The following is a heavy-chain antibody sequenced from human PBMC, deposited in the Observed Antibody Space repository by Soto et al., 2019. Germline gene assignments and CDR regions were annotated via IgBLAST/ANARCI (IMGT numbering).Heavy chain of an antibody. J-gene: IGHJ2*01. Sequence: EVQLLESGGGLVQPGGSLRLSCAASGFTFSSYAMSWVRQAPGKGLEWVSAISGSGGSTYYADSVKGRFTISRDNSKNTLYLQMNILRAEGTAVYYCAKHAVQEWLRFGYFDLWGRGTLVTVSS. CDR2: ISGSGGST. V-gene: IGHV3-23*01. CDR3: AKHAVQEWLRFGYFDL. CDR1: GFTFSSYA. D-gene: IGHD5-12*01.